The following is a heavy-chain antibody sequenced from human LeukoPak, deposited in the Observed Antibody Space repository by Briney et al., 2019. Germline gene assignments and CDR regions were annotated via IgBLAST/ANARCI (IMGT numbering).Heavy chain of an antibody. CDR1: GGSISSYY. J-gene: IGHJ5*02. CDR3: ARDSPYCSGGSCYSNWFDP. V-gene: IGHV4-59*12. CDR2: IYYSGST. Sequence: NPSETLSLTCTVSGGSISSYYWSWIRQPPGKGLEWIGYIYYSGSTNYNPSLKSRVTISVDTSKNQFSLKLSSVTAADTAVYYCARDSPYCSGGSCYSNWFDPWGQGTLVTVSS. D-gene: IGHD2-15*01.